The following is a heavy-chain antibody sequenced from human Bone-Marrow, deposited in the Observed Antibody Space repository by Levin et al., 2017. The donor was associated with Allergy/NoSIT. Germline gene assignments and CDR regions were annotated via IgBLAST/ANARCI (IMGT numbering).Heavy chain of an antibody. V-gene: IGHV3-23*01. D-gene: IGHD6-19*01. J-gene: IGHJ6*02. CDR2: ISKTGINT. Sequence: GESLKISCAASGFTFSTYAMSWVRQARGKGLEWVSSISKTGINTHYADSVKGRFIISRDNSKNTLYLQMNSLRAEDTAIYFCAKDALITMAGGFYQYHGMDVWGQGTTVTVSS. CDR3: AKDALITMAGGFYQYHGMDV. CDR1: GFTFSTYA.